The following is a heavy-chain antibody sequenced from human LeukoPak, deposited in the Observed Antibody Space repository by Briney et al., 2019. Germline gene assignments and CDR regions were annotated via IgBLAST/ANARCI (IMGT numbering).Heavy chain of an antibody. D-gene: IGHD4-17*01. CDR2: IYYSGST. CDR3: ARDPTVTTPAYYYGMDV. V-gene: IGHV4-39*07. CDR1: GGSISSSSYY. Sequence: SETLSLTCTVSGGSISSSSYYWGWIRQPPGKGLEWIGGIYYSGSTYYNPSLKSRVTISVDTSKNQFSLKLSSVTAADTAVYYCARDPTVTTPAYYYGMDVWGQGTTVTVSS. J-gene: IGHJ6*02.